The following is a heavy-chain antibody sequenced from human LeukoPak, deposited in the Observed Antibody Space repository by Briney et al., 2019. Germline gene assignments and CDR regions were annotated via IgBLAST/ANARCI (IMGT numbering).Heavy chain of an antibody. D-gene: IGHD1/OR15-1a*01. J-gene: IGHJ6*02. Sequence: PGGSLRLSCAASGFTFSSYGMHWVRRAPGKGLEWVAVISYDGSNKYYADSVKGRFTISRDNSKNTLYLQMNSLRAEDTAVYYCARDVDQTNYYYYGMDVWGRGTTVTVSS. V-gene: IGHV3-30*03. CDR1: GFTFSSYG. CDR3: ARDVDQTNYYYYGMDV. CDR2: ISYDGSNK.